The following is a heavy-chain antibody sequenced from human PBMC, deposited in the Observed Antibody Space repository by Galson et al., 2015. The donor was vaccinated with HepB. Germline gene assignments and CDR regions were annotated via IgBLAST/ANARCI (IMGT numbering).Heavy chain of an antibody. CDR2: ISAYNGNT. J-gene: IGHJ5*02. Sequence: SVKVSCKASGYTFTSYGISWVRQAPGQGLEWMGWISAYNGNTNYAQKLQGRVTMTTDTSTSTAYMELRSLRSDDTAVYYCARTGITIFGVVIILDSWFDPWGQGTLVTVSS. V-gene: IGHV1-18*01. D-gene: IGHD3-3*01. CDR3: ARTGITIFGVVIILDSWFDP. CDR1: GYTFTSYG.